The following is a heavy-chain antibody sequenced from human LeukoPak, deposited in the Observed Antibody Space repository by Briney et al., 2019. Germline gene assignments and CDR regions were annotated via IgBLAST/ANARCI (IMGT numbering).Heavy chain of an antibody. D-gene: IGHD6-19*01. CDR1: GFTFSSYA. CDR2: ISGSGGST. Sequence: GGSLRLSCAASGFTFSSYAMSWVRQAPGKGLEWVSAISGSGGSTYYADSVKGRFTVSRDNSKNTLYLQMNSLRAEDTAVYYCASSSGWYGSVYWGQGTLVTVSS. CDR3: ASSSGWYGSVY. V-gene: IGHV3-23*01. J-gene: IGHJ4*02.